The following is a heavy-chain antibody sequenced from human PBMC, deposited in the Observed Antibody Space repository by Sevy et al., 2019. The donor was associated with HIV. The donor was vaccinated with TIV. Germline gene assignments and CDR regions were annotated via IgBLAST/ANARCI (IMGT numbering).Heavy chain of an antibody. Sequence: GGSLRLSCAASGFTFRNYGIHWVRQAPGEGLEWVAVISYDGSNKYYVDSVKGRFTISRDNSKNTLYLQMNSLRPEDTAVYYCAKDKWEFGLRGYYFDYWGQGTLVTVSS. J-gene: IGHJ4*02. CDR2: ISYDGSNK. CDR1: GFTFRNYG. V-gene: IGHV3-30*18. D-gene: IGHD1-26*01. CDR3: AKDKWEFGLRGYYFDY.